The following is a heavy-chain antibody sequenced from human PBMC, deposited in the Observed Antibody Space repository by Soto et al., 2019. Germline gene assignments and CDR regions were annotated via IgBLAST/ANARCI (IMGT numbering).Heavy chain of an antibody. V-gene: IGHV3-23*01. Sequence: PGGSLRLSCAASGFTFSSYAMSWVRQAPGKGLEWVSAISGSGGSTYYADSVKGRFTISRDNSKNTLYLQMNSLRAEDTAVYYCAKPGANYDFWSGYGPFDYWGQGILVTVSS. CDR3: AKPGANYDFWSGYGPFDY. D-gene: IGHD3-3*01. CDR1: GFTFSSYA. J-gene: IGHJ4*02. CDR2: ISGSGGST.